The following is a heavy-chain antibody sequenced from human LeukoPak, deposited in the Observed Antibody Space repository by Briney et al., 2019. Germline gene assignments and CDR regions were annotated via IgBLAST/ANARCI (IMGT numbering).Heavy chain of an antibody. CDR1: GGSVSSGSYY. V-gene: IGHV4-61*01. D-gene: IGHD3-10*01. CDR2: IYYSEST. J-gene: IGHJ4*02. Sequence: SVTLSLTCTVSGGSVSSGSYYWSWIRQPPGKGLEWIGFIYYSESTNYNPSLKSRVTTSVDTSKNQFSLKLSSVTAADTAVYYCARVLIGTMVRGVIIKGYYFDYWGQGTLVTVSA. CDR3: ARVLIGTMVRGVIIKGYYFDY.